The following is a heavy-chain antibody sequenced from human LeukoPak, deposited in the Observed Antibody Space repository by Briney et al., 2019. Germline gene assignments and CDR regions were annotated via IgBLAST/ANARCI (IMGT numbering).Heavy chain of an antibody. D-gene: IGHD4-17*01. CDR1: GYTFTGYY. J-gene: IGHJ4*02. Sequence: ASVKVSCKASGYTFTGYYMHWVRQAPGQGLEWMGWINPNSGGTNYAQKFQGRVTMTRDTSISTAYMELSRLRSDDTAVYYCATAMGGDYGDYYYFDYWGQGTLVTVSS. CDR3: ATAMGGDYGDYYYFDY. V-gene: IGHV1-2*02. CDR2: INPNSGGT.